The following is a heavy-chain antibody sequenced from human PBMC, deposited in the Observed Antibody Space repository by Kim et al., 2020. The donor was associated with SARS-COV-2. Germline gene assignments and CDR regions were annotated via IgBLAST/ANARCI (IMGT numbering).Heavy chain of an antibody. D-gene: IGHD3-10*01. CDR1: GITLSSYT. CDR3: AGEHHYGWGRSGWLVA. Sequence: GGSLRLSCVGSGITLSSYTVHWVRQAPGEGLEWVTAVSNDGSSKYYADSVKGRFTISRDKSNNILYLQMNSLRPEDTAVYYCAGEHHYGWGRSGWLVAWG. J-gene: IGHJ5*01. CDR2: VSNDGSSK. V-gene: IGHV3-30*04.